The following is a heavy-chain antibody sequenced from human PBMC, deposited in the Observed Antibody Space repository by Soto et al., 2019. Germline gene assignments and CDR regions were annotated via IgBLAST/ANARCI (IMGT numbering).Heavy chain of an antibody. D-gene: IGHD2-8*01. V-gene: IGHV3-23*01. Sequence: GGSLRLSCAASGFTFSSYAMSWVRQAPGKGLEWVSAISGSGGSTYYADSVKGRFTISRDNSKNTLYLQMNSLRAEDTAVYYCAKGYCTNGVCYSAYYYYGMDVWGQGTTVTVSS. J-gene: IGHJ6*02. CDR1: GFTFSSYA. CDR3: AKGYCTNGVCYSAYYYYGMDV. CDR2: ISGSGGST.